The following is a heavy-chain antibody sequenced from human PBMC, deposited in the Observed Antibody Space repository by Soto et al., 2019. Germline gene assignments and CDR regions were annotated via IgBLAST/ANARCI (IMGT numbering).Heavy chain of an antibody. V-gene: IGHV3-23*01. Sequence: GSLILSGAASGFTCSDYAMSWVRQAPGKGLEWVSVISGSAIGTYYADSVRGRFTVSRDNSKNTLYLQMNSLRAEDTAVYYCAKGSRNLYIGFGWYVHYWGQGTLVTVSS. CDR2: ISGSAIGT. CDR1: GFTCSDYA. D-gene: IGHD6-19*01. J-gene: IGHJ4*02. CDR3: AKGSRNLYIGFGWYVHY.